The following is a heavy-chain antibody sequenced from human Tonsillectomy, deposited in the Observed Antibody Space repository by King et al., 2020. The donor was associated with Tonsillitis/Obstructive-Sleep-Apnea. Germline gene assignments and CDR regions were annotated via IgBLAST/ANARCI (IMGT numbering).Heavy chain of an antibody. J-gene: IGHJ3*02. CDR2: ISYIGST. CDR1: GGSISSYY. D-gene: IGHD1-1*01. V-gene: IGHV4-59*08. Sequence: QLQESGPGLVKPSETLSLTCTVSGGSISSYYWSWIRPPPGKGLEWIGYISYIGSTNYNPSLKSRVTISLDTSKNQFSLKLSSVTAADTAVYYCARHPPPYTWNDVGLGAFDIWGHGTMVTVSS. CDR3: ARHPPPYTWNDVGLGAFDI.